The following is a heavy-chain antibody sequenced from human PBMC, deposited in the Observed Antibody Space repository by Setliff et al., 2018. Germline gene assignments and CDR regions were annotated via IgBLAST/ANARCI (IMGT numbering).Heavy chain of an antibody. D-gene: IGHD1-7*01. CDR1: GFTFSDYY. J-gene: IGHJ4*02. CDR3: VRDGGILTGTTGDY. Sequence: GGSLRLSCATSGFTFSDYYMNWVRQAPGKGLEWVSSISSNSYYIYYADSVKGRFTISRDNAKNSLSLQLNNLRAEDTAVYYCVRDGGILTGTTGDYWGQGILVTVSS. CDR2: ISSNSYYI. V-gene: IGHV3-21*01.